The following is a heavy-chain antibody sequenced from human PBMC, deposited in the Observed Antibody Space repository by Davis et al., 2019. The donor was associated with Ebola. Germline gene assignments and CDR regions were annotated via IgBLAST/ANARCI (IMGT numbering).Heavy chain of an antibody. Sequence: AASVKVSCKASGGTFSTYAITWVRQAPGQGLEWMGGIIPIFGTPNYAQKFQGRVTITADKSTSTAYMELNSLRAEDTAVYYCARDPHYGSGRYYYYGMDVWGQGTTVTVSS. CDR1: GGTFSTYA. V-gene: IGHV1-69*06. CDR2: IIPIFGTP. CDR3: ARDPHYGSGRYYYYGMDV. D-gene: IGHD3-10*01. J-gene: IGHJ6*02.